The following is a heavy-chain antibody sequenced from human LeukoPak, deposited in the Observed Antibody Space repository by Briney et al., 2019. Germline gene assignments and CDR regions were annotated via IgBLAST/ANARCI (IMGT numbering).Heavy chain of an antibody. CDR2: IKGEIDGGAT. CDR1: DFTFSNTW. J-gene: IGHJ3*02. CDR3: TTGGDVMVAGTRAYDI. D-gene: IGHD1-7*01. V-gene: IGHV3-15*07. Sequence: PGGSLRLSCAASDFTFSNTWMNWVRQAPGKGLEWVGRIKGEIDGGATDYAAPVQGRFTISRDDSQATLYLQMNSLRTEDTAVYYCTTGGDVMVAGTRAYDIWGLGTMVTVSS.